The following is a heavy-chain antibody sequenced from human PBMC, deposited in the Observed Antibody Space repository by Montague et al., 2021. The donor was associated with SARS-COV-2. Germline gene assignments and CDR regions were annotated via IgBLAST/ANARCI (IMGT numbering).Heavy chain of an antibody. CDR3: ARGGIRLGFGTLEGFDP. V-gene: IGHV4-59*01. CDR1: GGSIKSYY. D-gene: IGHD3-10*01. J-gene: IGHJ5*02. Sequence: SETLSLTCTVSGGSIKSYYWNWIRQTPGKGLEWIGYISYTGTTDSNPSLKSRVTFSVDTSKNQFSLRLSSVTAADTAIYYCARGGIRLGFGTLEGFDPWGQGTLVTVSS. CDR2: ISYTGTT.